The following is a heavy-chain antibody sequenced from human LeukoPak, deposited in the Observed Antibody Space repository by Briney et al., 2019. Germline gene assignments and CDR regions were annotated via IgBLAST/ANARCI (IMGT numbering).Heavy chain of an antibody. J-gene: IGHJ4*02. D-gene: IGHD3-10*01. CDR3: ARYTRGTYYFDS. CDR1: GGSSRSNSYY. V-gene: IGHV4-39*01. CDR2: IYYSGSS. Sequence: SETLSFTCTVSGGSSRSNSYYWGWIRQPPGKGLEFVGSIYYSGSSYYHPSLKSRVTISIDTSKNQFSLKLYSVTAADTALYYCARYTRGTYYFDSWGQGTLVTVSS.